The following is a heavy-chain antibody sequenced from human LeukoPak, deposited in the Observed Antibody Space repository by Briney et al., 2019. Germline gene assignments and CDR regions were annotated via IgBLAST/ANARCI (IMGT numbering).Heavy chain of an antibody. D-gene: IGHD2-21*02. CDR1: GYTFTSYG. CDR2: ISAYNGNT. J-gene: IGHJ4*02. Sequence: GASVKVSCKASGYTFTSYGISWVRQAPGQGLEWMGWISAYNGNTNYAQKLQGRVTMTTDTSTSTAYMELRSLRSDDTAVYYCARVPYIVVVTAQPRGAYYFDYWGQGTLVTVPS. CDR3: ARVPYIVVVTAQPRGAYYFDY. V-gene: IGHV1-18*01.